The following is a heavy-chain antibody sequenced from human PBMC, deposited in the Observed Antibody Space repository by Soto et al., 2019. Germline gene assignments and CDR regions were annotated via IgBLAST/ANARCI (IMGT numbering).Heavy chain of an antibody. CDR2: ISYDGSNK. Sequence: PGGSLRLSCAASGFTFSSYGMHWVRQAPGKGLEWVAVISYDGSNKYYADSVKGRFTISRDNSKNTLYLQMNSLRAEDTAVYYCAKGSALRYFDLLYPSHFDAFDIWGQGTMVTVSS. V-gene: IGHV3-30*18. J-gene: IGHJ3*02. D-gene: IGHD3-9*01. CDR3: AKGSALRYFDLLYPSHFDAFDI. CDR1: GFTFSSYG.